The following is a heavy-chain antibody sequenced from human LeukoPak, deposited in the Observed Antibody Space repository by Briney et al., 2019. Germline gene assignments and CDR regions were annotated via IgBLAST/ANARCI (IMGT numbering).Heavy chain of an antibody. CDR1: GFTFSSYW. Sequence: GGSLRLSCAASGFTFSSYWMHWVRQAPGKGLVWVSRINSDGSITTYADSVRGRFTISRDNAKSTLYLQMNSLRAEDTAVYYCASSTQISKYADYWGQGTLVTVSS. CDR3: ASSTQISKYADY. CDR2: INSDGSIT. V-gene: IGHV3-74*01. D-gene: IGHD2-2*01. J-gene: IGHJ4*02.